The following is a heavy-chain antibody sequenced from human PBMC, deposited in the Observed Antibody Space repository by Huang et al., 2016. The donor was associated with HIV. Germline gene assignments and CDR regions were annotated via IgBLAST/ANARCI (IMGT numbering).Heavy chain of an antibody. J-gene: IGHJ5*02. CDR1: GGSISMYY. D-gene: IGHD7-27*01. CDR3: ARSHSIHWGFNWFDP. V-gene: IGHV4-59*01. CDR2: MYYSGST. Sequence: QVQLQESGPGLVKPSETLSLTCTVSGGSISMYYWSWIRQPPGKGLEWIWYMYYSGSTNYNPSLKSRVTISVDTSKNQFSLKLSSVTAADTAVYYCARSHSIHWGFNWFDPWGQGTLVTVSS.